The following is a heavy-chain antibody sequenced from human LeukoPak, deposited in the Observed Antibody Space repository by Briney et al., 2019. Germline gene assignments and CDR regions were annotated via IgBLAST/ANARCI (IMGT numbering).Heavy chain of an antibody. D-gene: IGHD2-15*01. Sequence: GGSLRLSCAASGFTFSDYWMHWVRQAPGKGLVWVSRINNDGSSTSNADSVKGRFTFSRDNAKNTLYLQMNSLKAEDTAVYYCASVPGDCSGGSCNDAFDIWGQGTMVTVSS. CDR1: GFTFSDYW. CDR2: INNDGSST. V-gene: IGHV3-74*01. CDR3: ASVPGDCSGGSCNDAFDI. J-gene: IGHJ3*02.